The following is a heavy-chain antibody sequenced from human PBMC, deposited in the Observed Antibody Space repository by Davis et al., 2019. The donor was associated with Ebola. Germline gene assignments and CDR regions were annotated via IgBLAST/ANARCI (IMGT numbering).Heavy chain of an antibody. Sequence: GGSLRLSCAASGFTFSSYGMHWVRQAPGKGLEWVAVISYDGSNKYYADSVKGRFTISRDNAKNSLYLQMNSLRAEDTAVYYCARLLGCSSTSCFLYYYYGMDVWGQGTTVTVSS. CDR2: ISYDGSNK. V-gene: IGHV3-30*03. J-gene: IGHJ6*02. CDR3: ARLLGCSSTSCFLYYYYGMDV. D-gene: IGHD2-2*01. CDR1: GFTFSSYG.